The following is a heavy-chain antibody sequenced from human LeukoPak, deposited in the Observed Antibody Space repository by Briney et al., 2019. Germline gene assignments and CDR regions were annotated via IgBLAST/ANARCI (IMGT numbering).Heavy chain of an antibody. J-gene: IGHJ4*02. D-gene: IGHD5-24*01. V-gene: IGHV3-30*01. Sequence: GGSLRLSCAVSGFTFSSYAMHWVRQAPGKGLEWVVVISYDGSNKYYADSVKGRFTISRDNSKNTLYLQMNSLRAEDTAVYYCARAKGGGYTLPFDYWGQGTLVTVSS. CDR3: ARAKGGGYTLPFDY. CDR2: ISYDGSNK. CDR1: GFTFSSYA.